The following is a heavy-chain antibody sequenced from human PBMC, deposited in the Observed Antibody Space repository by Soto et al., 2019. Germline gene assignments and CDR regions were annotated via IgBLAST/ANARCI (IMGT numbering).Heavy chain of an antibody. J-gene: IGHJ3*02. CDR2: INHSGST. D-gene: IGHD3-16*02. CDR1: GGSFSGYY. V-gene: IGHV4-34*01. Sequence: QVQLQQWGAGLLKPSETLSLTCAVYGGSFSGYYWSWIRQPPGKGLEWIGEINHSGSTNYNPSLKSRVTISVDTSKNQFSLKLSSVTAADTAVYYCARARIMITFGGVIVSDAFDIWGQGTMVTVSS. CDR3: ARARIMITFGGVIVSDAFDI.